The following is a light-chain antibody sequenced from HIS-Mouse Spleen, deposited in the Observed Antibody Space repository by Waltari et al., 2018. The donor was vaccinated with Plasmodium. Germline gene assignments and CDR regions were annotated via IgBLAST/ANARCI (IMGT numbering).Light chain of an antibody. Sequence: SYELTQPPSVSVSPGQTASITCSGDKLGDNYACWYQQKPGQSPVPVIYQDSKRPSGIPERFSGSNSGNTATLTISGTQAMDEADYYCQAWDSSTAVFGGGTKLTVL. CDR3: QAWDSSTAV. J-gene: IGLJ3*02. CDR2: QDS. CDR1: KLGDNY. V-gene: IGLV3-1*01.